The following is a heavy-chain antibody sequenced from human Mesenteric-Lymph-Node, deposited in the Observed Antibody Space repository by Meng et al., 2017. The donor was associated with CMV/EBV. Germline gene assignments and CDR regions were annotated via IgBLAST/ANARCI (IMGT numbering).Heavy chain of an antibody. CDR2: IRSKANNYAT. V-gene: IGHV3-73*01. CDR1: EFTFSDPT. Sequence: GGSLRLSCAASEFTFSDPTIHWVRQASGKGLEWVGRIRSKANNYATAYTASVKGRFTISRDDSKNTAYLQMNSLKTEDTALYYCTNQWEKRNSWGQGTLVTVSS. D-gene: IGHD1-26*01. J-gene: IGHJ4*02. CDR3: TNQWEKRNS.